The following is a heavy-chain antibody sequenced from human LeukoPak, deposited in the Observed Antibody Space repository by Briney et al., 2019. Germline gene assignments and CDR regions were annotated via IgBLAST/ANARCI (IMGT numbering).Heavy chain of an antibody. CDR3: AGSYSGYDFYYGMDV. J-gene: IGHJ6*02. CDR1: GGSISSYY. Sequence: SETLSPTCTVSGGSISSYYWSRIRQPPGKGLEWIGYIYYSGSTNYNPSLKSRVTISVDTSKNQFSLKLSSVTAADTAVYYCAGSYSGYDFYYGMDVWGQGTTVTVSS. D-gene: IGHD5-12*01. V-gene: IGHV4-59*08. CDR2: IYYSGST.